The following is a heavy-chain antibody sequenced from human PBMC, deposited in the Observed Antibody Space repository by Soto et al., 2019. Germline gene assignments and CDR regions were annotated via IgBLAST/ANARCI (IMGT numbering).Heavy chain of an antibody. J-gene: IGHJ5*02. CDR2: ISLYSDGT. V-gene: IGHV1-18*01. Sequence: ASVKVSCKTSGYTFSNYGITWVRQAPGQPLEWLGWISLYSDGTNYAQKFQGRVSMTTDTSTTAAYMELRSLRSDDTAVYYCARVVQGAEAWFGPWGQGTLVTVSS. D-gene: IGHD2-2*01. CDR3: ARVVQGAEAWFGP. CDR1: GYTFSNYG.